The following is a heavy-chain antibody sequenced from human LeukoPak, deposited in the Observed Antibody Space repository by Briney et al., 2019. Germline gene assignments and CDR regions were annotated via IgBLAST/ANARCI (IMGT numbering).Heavy chain of an antibody. CDR1: GYTFTGYY. Sequence: ASVKVSCKSSGYTFTGYYMHWVRQAPGQGLEWMGWINPNTGGTNYAQKFQGRVTMTSDTSISTAYMELSSLKSDDTAMYYCARAPTIVVVFPPRLDFWGQGTLVTVSS. J-gene: IGHJ4*02. V-gene: IGHV1-2*02. CDR3: ARAPTIVVVFPPRLDF. D-gene: IGHD3-22*01. CDR2: INPNTGGT.